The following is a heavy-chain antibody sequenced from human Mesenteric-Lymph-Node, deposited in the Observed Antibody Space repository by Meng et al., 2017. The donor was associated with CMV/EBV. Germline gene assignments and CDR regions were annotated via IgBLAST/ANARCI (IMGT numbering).Heavy chain of an antibody. V-gene: IGHV3-30*02. CDR3: ARGTCEWPGQGGACGYYYGMDV. CDR2: IRYDGSNK. CDR1: GFTFSSYG. J-gene: IGHJ6*02. D-gene: IGHD3-16*01. Sequence: GESLKISCAASGFTFSSYGMHWVRQAPGKGLEWVAFIRYDGSNKYYADSVKGRFTISRDNSKNTLYLQMNSLRAEDTAVYYCARGTCEWPGQGGACGYYYGMDVWGQGTTVTVSS.